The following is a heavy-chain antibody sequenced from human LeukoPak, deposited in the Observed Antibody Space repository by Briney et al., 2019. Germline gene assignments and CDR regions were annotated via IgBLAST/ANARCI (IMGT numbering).Heavy chain of an antibody. Sequence: GSVKVSCKASGYTFTDYYMRWVPQAPGQGVERMWNINPNSGGTNYAQMLQGRVTMTRDTSISTAYMELSRLRTDDTAVYYCARDIYYYGSGCPVYFDFWGQGTLVTVSS. D-gene: IGHD3-10*01. V-gene: IGHV1-2*02. CDR2: INPNSGGT. CDR1: GYTFTDYY. CDR3: ARDIYYYGSGCPVYFDF. J-gene: IGHJ4*02.